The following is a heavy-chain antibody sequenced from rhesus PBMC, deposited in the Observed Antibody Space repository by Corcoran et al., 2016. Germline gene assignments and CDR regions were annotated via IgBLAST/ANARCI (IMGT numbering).Heavy chain of an antibody. V-gene: IGHV4-127*01. CDR1: GYSISSGYG. D-gene: IGHD3-16*01. J-gene: IGHJ4*01. CDR2: IYGGSGST. Sequence: QLQLQESGPGLVKPSETLSLTCAVSGYSISSGYGWGWIRQPPGKGLEWIGQIYGGSGSTYYNPSLQSRVTVSRDTSKNQFSLKLSSVTAADTAVYYCARAPYYYSGTFDYWGQGVLVTVSS. CDR3: ARAPYYYSGTFDY.